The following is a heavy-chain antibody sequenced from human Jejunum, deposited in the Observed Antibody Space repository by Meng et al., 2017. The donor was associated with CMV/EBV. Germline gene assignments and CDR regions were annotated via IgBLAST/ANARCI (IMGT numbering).Heavy chain of an antibody. Sequence: FTNSARSWVRRAPGKGPEWVSIISGGGDSIYYADSVKGRFTISRDNSKNTLYLQMNSLRAEDAAIYSCAKGKGSYCDGDCSSRILDYWGHGTLVTVSS. V-gene: IGHV3-23*01. CDR1: FTNSA. CDR3: AKGKGSYCDGDCSSRILDY. J-gene: IGHJ4*01. CDR2: ISGGGDSI. D-gene: IGHD2-21*02.